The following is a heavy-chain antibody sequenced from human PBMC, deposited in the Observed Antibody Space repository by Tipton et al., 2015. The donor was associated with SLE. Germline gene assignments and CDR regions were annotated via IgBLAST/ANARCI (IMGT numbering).Heavy chain of an antibody. Sequence: SLRLSCAASGFTFSNYGMHWARQAPGKGLEWVTFIRYDGSNRYYADSVKGRFTISRDNSKNTLYLQMNSLRVEDTAVYHCGKRRGGAAADDYFDYWGQGTLVTVSS. D-gene: IGHD6-13*01. CDR1: GFTFSNYG. V-gene: IGHV3-30*02. CDR3: GKRRGGAAADDYFDY. J-gene: IGHJ4*02. CDR2: IRYDGSNR.